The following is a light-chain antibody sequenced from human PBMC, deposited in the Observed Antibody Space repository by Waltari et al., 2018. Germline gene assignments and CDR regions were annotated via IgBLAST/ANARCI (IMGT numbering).Light chain of an antibody. CDR2: DVS. CDR3: SSYTSSSTPVV. J-gene: IGLJ2*01. V-gene: IGLV2-14*03. Sequence: QSALTQPASVSGSPGPSITISCTGTSTDVGGYNYVSSYQQHPGKPPKLMIYDVSNRPSGVANRFSGSKSGNTASLTISGLQAEDEADYYGSSYTSSSTPVVFGGGTKLTVL. CDR1: STDVGGYNY.